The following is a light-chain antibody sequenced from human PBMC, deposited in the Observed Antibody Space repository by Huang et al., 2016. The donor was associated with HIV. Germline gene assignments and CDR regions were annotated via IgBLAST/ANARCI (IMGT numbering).Light chain of an antibody. J-gene: IGKJ1*01. CDR1: QSVGSD. CDR2: DAS. Sequence: EIILTQSPATLSLSPGERATLSCRASQSVGSDLAGYQPKPGQSPRLLIYDASNKATRIPARFSVGGSGTDFTLTIRGLVPDDFAVYFCQQRSNRTPTTFGQGTKVE. V-gene: IGKV3-11*01. CDR3: QQRSNRTPTT.